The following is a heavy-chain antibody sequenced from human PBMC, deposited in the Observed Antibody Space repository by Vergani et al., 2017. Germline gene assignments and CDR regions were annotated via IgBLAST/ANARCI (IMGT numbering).Heavy chain of an antibody. V-gene: IGHV4-38-2*01. CDR3: ARSQVDYCYFDL. J-gene: IGHJ2*01. CDR1: GYSIGRGFY. CDR2: IQNRGKT. Sequence: GRVEESGPGLGKPSETLALTCSVSGYSIGRGFYWAWIRQSPGEGGKWLTSIQNRGKTYQNRSLKSRVSVSQETSKTRFSLHLTSVTATYTAVYFCARSQVDYCYFDLWGPGSLVTVSS.